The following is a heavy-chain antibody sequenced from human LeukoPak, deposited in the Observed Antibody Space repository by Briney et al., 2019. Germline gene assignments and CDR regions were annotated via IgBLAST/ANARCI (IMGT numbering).Heavy chain of an antibody. CDR2: IRNKANSYTT. D-gene: IGHD1-26*01. CDR3: ARVGIVGATGYFDN. Sequence: GGSLRLSCAASGSTFSDHYIDWVRQAPGKGLEWVGRIRNKANSYTTEYAASVKGRFIISRDDSKNSLYLRMNSLKTEDTAVYYCARVGIVGATGYFDNWGQGTLVTVSS. J-gene: IGHJ4*02. V-gene: IGHV3-72*01. CDR1: GSTFSDHY.